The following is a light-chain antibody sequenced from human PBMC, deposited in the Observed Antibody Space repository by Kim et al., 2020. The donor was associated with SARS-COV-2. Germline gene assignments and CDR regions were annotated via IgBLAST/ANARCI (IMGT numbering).Light chain of an antibody. CDR3: QQYKSYPYS. J-gene: IGKJ2*03. CDR1: ECPKLG. CDR2: RAS. Sequence: ACVGDRDHITCRARECPKLGLAWYQTKPGKAPELLMYRASTSESGVHTRFSGSGSGTEFTLTNSSLQPDDFATYYCQQYKSYPYSFGQGNKLEL. V-gene: IGKV1-5*03.